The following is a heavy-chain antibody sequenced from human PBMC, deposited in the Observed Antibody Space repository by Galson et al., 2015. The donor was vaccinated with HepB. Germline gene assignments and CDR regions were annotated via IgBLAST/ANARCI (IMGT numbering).Heavy chain of an antibody. CDR1: GGSISSSSYY. J-gene: IGHJ4*02. D-gene: IGHD6-19*01. V-gene: IGHV4-39*01. CDR2: IYYSGST. CDR3: ASSWLADHFSFDY. Sequence: SETLSLTCTVSGGSISSSSYYWGWIRQPPGKGLEWIGSIYYSGSTYYNPSLKSRVTISVDTSKNQFSLKLSSVTAADTAVYYCASSWLADHFSFDYWGQGTLVTVSS.